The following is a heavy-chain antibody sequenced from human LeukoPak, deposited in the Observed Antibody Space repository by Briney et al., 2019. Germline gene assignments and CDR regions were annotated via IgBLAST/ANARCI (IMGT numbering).Heavy chain of an antibody. CDR1: GGSFSGYY. CDR3: AGSGSYFSSYYYMDV. J-gene: IGHJ6*03. CDR2: INHSGGT. D-gene: IGHD3-10*01. Sequence: PSETLSLTCAVYGGSFSGYYWSWIRQPPGKGLEWIGEINHSGGTNYNPSLKSRVTISVDTSKNQFSLKLSSVTAADTAVYYCAGSGSYFSSYYYMDVWGKGTTVTVSS. V-gene: IGHV4-34*01.